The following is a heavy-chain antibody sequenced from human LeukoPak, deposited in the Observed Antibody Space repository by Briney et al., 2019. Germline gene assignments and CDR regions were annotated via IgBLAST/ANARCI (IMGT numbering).Heavy chain of an antibody. D-gene: IGHD3-22*01. CDR3: ASRDYYDSSGYFDAFDI. J-gene: IGHJ3*02. CDR2: IRFDGSIK. V-gene: IGHV3-30*02. CDR1: GFTFSNFG. Sequence: PGGSLRLSCAASGFTFSNFGMHWVRQAPGKGLEWVAYIRFDGSIKDYIESVKGRFSISRDNSENTMYLRMSSLKHEDTAVYYCASRDYYDSSGYFDAFDIWGQGTMVTVSS.